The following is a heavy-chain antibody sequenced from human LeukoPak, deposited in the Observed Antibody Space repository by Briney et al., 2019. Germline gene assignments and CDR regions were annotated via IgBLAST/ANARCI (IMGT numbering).Heavy chain of an antibody. CDR3: ATSLPSRGGHWFDP. CDR1: GGSISSYY. V-gene: IGHV4-4*07. D-gene: IGHD3-16*01. J-gene: IGHJ5*02. CDR2: IYTSGST. Sequence: SETLSLTCTVSGGSISSYYWSWIRQPAGKGLEWIGRIYTSGSTNYNPSLKSRVTMSVDTSKNQFSLKLSSVTAADTAVYYCATSLPSRGGHWFDPWGQGTVVTVSS.